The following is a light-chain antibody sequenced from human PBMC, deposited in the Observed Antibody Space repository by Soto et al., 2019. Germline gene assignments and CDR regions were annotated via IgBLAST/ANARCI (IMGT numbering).Light chain of an antibody. CDR1: QGISSW. Sequence: DIQMTQSPSSVSASVGDRVTITCRASQGISSWLAWYQQKPGKAPELLIYKASNLESGVPSRFSGSGSGTEFTLTISSLQPDDFATYYCQQYNSYPWTFGQGTKVDIK. CDR2: KAS. V-gene: IGKV1-5*03. J-gene: IGKJ1*01. CDR3: QQYNSYPWT.